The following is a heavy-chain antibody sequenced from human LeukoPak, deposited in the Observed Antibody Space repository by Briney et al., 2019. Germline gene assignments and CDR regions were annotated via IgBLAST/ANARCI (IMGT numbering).Heavy chain of an antibody. CDR2: IIPIFGTA. Sequence: ASVKVSCKASGGTFSSYAISWVRQAPGQGLEWMGGIIPIFGTANYAQKFQGRVTITADESTSTAYMELSSLRPEDTAVYYCARLAAAGLSVDYWGQGTLVTVSS. D-gene: IGHD6-13*01. CDR3: ARLAAAGLSVDY. CDR1: GGTFSSYA. V-gene: IGHV1-69*13. J-gene: IGHJ4*02.